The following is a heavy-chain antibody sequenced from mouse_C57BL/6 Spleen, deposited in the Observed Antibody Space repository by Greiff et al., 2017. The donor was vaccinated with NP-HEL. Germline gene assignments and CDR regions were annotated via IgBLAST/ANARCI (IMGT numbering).Heavy chain of an antibody. Sequence: QVHVKQSGAELVRPGASVTLSCKASGYTFTDYEMHWVKQTPVHGLEWIGAIDPETGGTAYNQKFKGKAILTADKSSSTAYMQLKSLTSEDSAVYYCARRTMITTRVYFDYWGQGTTLTVSS. V-gene: IGHV1-15*01. CDR3: ARRTMITTRVYFDY. J-gene: IGHJ2*01. CDR1: GYTFTDYE. CDR2: IDPETGGT. D-gene: IGHD2-4*01.